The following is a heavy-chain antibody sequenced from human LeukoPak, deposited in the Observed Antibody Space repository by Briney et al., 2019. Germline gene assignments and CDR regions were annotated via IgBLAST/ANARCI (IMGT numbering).Heavy chain of an antibody. CDR2: IYHSGSS. Sequence: SETLSLTCAVYGGSFSGYYYTWIRQPPGKGLERIGEIYHSGSSYYNPSLKSRVTISVDTSKNQFSLKLSSVTAADTAVYYCARLLSRSVNYFDYWGQGTLVTVSS. CDR3: ARLLSRSVNYFDY. CDR1: GGSFSGYY. V-gene: IGHV4-34*01. J-gene: IGHJ4*02. D-gene: IGHD2-15*01.